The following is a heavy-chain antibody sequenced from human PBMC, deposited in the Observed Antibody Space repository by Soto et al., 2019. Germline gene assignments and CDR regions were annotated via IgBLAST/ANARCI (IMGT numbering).Heavy chain of an antibody. J-gene: IGHJ3*02. CDR1: AGSNTSYY. CDR2: IYTSGST. Sequence: SETLSLTCTASAGSNTSYYWSWIRQPPGKGLEWIGRIYTSGSTNYNPSLKSRVNMSVDTSKNHFPLKLSSVTAADTAVYYCGRAYYDFWSGYYTGGAFDIWGQGTVVSVS. CDR3: GRAYYDFWSGYYTGGAFDI. D-gene: IGHD3-3*01. V-gene: IGHV4-4*07.